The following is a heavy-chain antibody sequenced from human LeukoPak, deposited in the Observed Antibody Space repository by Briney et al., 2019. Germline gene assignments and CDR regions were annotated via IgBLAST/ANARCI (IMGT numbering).Heavy chain of an antibody. Sequence: SETLSLTCTVSGGSLSSYYWSWLRQPPGEGLEWIGYIYYSGSTNYNPSLMSRVTISVDTSKNQFSLKLSSVTAADTAVYYCARWVAARARYYFDYWGQGTLVTVSS. CDR3: ARWVAARARYYFDY. J-gene: IGHJ4*02. CDR2: IYYSGST. CDR1: GGSLSSYY. V-gene: IGHV4-59*01. D-gene: IGHD6-6*01.